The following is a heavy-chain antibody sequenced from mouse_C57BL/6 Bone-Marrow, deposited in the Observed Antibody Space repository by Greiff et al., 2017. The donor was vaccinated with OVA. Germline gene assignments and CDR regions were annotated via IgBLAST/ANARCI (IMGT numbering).Heavy chain of an antibody. CDR3: ARDYGSSYYFDY. CDR1: GYTFTSYW. Sequence: QVQLQQPGAELVRPGSSVKLSCKASGYTFTSYWMHWVKQRPIQGLEWIGNIDPSDSETHYNQKFKDKATLTVAKSSSTAYMQLSSLTSEDSAVHYCARDYGSSYYFDYWGQGTTLTVSS. J-gene: IGHJ2*01. CDR2: IDPSDSET. D-gene: IGHD1-1*01. V-gene: IGHV1-52*01.